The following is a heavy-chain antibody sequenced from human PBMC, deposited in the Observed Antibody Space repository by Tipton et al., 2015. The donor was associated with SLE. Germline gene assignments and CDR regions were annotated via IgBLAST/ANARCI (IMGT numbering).Heavy chain of an antibody. J-gene: IGHJ3*02. Sequence: TLSLTCTVSGGPINTYYWSWIRQPPGKGPEWIGYIYDSGSTDYNPSLKSRVTISVDTSKSQFSLRLSSVTAADTAVYYCARDYYGSGFDAFDIWGQGTMVTVSS. CDR2: IYDSGST. D-gene: IGHD3-10*01. CDR3: ARDYYGSGFDAFDI. V-gene: IGHV4-59*01. CDR1: GGPINTYY.